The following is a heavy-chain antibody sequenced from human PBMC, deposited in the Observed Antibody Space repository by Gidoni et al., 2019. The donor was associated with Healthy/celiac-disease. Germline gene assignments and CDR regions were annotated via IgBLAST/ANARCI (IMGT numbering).Heavy chain of an antibody. J-gene: IGHJ5*02. CDR2: INHSGST. Sequence: QVQLQQWGAGLLKPSETLSLTCAVYGGSFSGYYWSWIRQPPGKGLEWMGEINHSGSTNYNPSLKSRVTISVDTSKNQFSLKLSSVTAADTAVYYCARVALTGTSNWFDPWGQGTLVTVSS. V-gene: IGHV4-34*01. D-gene: IGHD1-20*01. CDR3: ARVALTGTSNWFDP. CDR1: GGSFSGYY.